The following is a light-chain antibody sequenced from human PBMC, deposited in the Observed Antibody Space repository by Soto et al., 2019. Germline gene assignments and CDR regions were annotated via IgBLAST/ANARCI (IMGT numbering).Light chain of an antibody. J-gene: IGLJ2*01. CDR3: QTWGTGIHVV. CDR2: LNSDGSH. Sequence: QSVLTQSPSASASLGASVKLTCTLSSGHSSYAIAWHQQHPEKGPRYLMKLNSDGSHSKGDGIPDRFSGSSSGAERYLAIASLQSEDEADYYCQTWGTGIHVVFGGGTKLTV. CDR1: SGHSSYA. V-gene: IGLV4-69*01.